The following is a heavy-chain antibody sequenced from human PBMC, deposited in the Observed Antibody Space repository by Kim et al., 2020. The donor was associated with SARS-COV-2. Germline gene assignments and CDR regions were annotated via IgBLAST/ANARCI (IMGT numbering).Heavy chain of an antibody. J-gene: IGHJ4*02. Sequence: SVKGRFTISRDNVKNTLYVQMSRLRAEDTAIYYCAKDRTDYGDYVVDFDFWGQGTLVTVSS. V-gene: IGHV3-23*01. D-gene: IGHD4-17*01. CDR3: AKDRTDYGDYVVDFDF.